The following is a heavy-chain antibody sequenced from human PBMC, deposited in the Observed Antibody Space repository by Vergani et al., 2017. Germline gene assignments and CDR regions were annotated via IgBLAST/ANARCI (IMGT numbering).Heavy chain of an antibody. CDR2: IIPIFGTA. V-gene: IGHV1-69*18. J-gene: IGHJ3*02. Sequence: QVQLVQSGAEVKKPGSSVKVSCKASGGTFSSYAISWVRQAPGQGLEWMGRIIPIFGTANYAQKFQGRVTITADESTSTAYMGLSSLRSEDTAVYYCTTLPHIAVAGLWKSYFDIWGQGTMVTVSS. CDR3: TTLPHIAVAGLWKSYFDI. D-gene: IGHD6-19*01. CDR1: GGTFSSYA.